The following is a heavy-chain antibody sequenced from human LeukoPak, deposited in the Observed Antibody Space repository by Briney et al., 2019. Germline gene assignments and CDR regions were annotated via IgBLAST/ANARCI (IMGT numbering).Heavy chain of an antibody. CDR3: AKRYTSGWYQYYFDC. CDR1: GFTFSSFA. V-gene: IGHV3-23*01. J-gene: IGHJ4*02. CDR2: ISGSGINT. D-gene: IGHD6-13*01. Sequence: HSGGSLRLSCAASGFTFSSFAMGWVRQAPGKGLEWVSGISGSGINTYYADSVKGRFTISRDNSKGTLYLQMNSLRAEDTAVYYCAKRYTSGWYQYYFDCWGQGTPVTVSS.